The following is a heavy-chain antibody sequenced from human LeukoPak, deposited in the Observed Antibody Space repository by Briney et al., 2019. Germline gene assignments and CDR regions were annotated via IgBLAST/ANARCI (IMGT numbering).Heavy chain of an antibody. CDR1: GYTFTGYY. J-gene: IGHJ4*02. CDR3: ARDLGPCSSTSCPQDY. CDR2: INPNSGGT. V-gene: IGHV1-2*02. D-gene: IGHD2-2*01. Sequence: VASVKVSCKASGYTFTGYYMHLVRQAPGQGLEWMGWINPNSGGTNYAQKFQGRVTMTRDTSISTAYMELSRLRSDDTAVYYCARDLGPCSSTSCPQDYWGQGTLVTVSS.